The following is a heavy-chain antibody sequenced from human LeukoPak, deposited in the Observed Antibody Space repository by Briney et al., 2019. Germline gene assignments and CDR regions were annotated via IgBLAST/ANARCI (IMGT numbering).Heavy chain of an antibody. V-gene: IGHV3-53*01. J-gene: IGHJ6*03. CDR2: IYSGGST. Sequence: GGSLRLSCAASGFAVSSNYMSWVRQAPGKGLEWVSVIYSGGSTYYADSVKGRFTISRDNSKDTLYLQMNSLRAEDTAVYYCASGSGSYRTPYYYMDVWGTGTTVTVSS. CDR1: GFAVSSNY. D-gene: IGHD3-10*01. CDR3: ASGSGSYRTPYYYMDV.